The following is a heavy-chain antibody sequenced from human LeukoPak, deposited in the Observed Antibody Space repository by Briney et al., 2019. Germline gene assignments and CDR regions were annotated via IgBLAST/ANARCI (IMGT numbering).Heavy chain of an antibody. V-gene: IGHV3-74*01. CDR2: INSDGSST. CDR3: ARGSVAGTGYFDY. CDR1: GFTFSSYW. D-gene: IGHD6-19*01. J-gene: IGHJ4*02. Sequence: GGSLRLSCAASGFTFSSYWMHWVRQAPGKGLVWFSRINSDGSSTSYADSVKGRFTISRDNAKNTLYLQMNSLRAEDTAVYYCARGSVAGTGYFDYWGQGTLVTVSS.